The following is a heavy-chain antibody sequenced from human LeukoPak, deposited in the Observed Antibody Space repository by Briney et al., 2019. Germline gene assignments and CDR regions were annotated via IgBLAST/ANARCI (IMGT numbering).Heavy chain of an antibody. V-gene: IGHV1-2*02. Sequence: ASVKVSCKASGYTFTGYYMHWVRQAPGQGPEWMGWINPNSGGTNYAQKFQGRVTMTRDTSISTAHMELSRLRSDDTAVYYCAGLGIAAGFFYFDYWGQGTLVTVSS. CDR1: GYTFTGYY. J-gene: IGHJ4*02. CDR3: AGLGIAAGFFYFDY. CDR2: INPNSGGT. D-gene: IGHD6-13*01.